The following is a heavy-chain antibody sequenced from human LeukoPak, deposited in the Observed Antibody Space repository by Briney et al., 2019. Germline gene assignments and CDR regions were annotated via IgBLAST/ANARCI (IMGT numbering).Heavy chain of an antibody. V-gene: IGHV1-2*02. D-gene: IGHD6-13*01. CDR3: ARDYIIAAAASPYNWFDP. Sequence: GASVKVSCKASGYTFTSYGISWVRQAPGQGLEWMGWINPNSGGTNYAQKFQGRVTMTRDTSISTAYMELSRLRSDDTAVYYCARDYIIAAAASPYNWFDPWGQGTLVTVSS. CDR2: INPNSGGT. CDR1: GYTFTSYG. J-gene: IGHJ5*02.